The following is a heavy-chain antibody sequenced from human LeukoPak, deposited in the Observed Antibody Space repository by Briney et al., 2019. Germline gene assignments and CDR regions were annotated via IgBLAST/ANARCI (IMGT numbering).Heavy chain of an antibody. CDR1: GYTFSKYY. CDR2: IYPSGDRP. V-gene: IGHV1-46*01. CDR3: ARAADTDLRAVY. D-gene: IGHD2-2*01. Sequence: ASVKVSCKAYGYTFSKYYLYWVRQAPGQGLEWMGLIYPSGDRPRNAQKFQGRVSVTRDMSTSTLYMVLSSLRSEDTAVYYCARAADTDLRAVYWGQGTLVTVSS. J-gene: IGHJ4*02.